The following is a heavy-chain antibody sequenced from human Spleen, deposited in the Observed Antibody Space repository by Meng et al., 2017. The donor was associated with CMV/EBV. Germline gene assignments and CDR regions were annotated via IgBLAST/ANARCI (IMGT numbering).Heavy chain of an antibody. Sequence: ASVKVSCKASGYTFTGYYIHWVRQAPGQGLEWMGWINPNSGGTNYAQKFQGRVTMTRDTSISTAYMELSRLRSDDTAVYYCARSDCSGGSCYGYFDYWGQGTLVTVSS. J-gene: IGHJ4*02. CDR3: ARSDCSGGSCYGYFDY. CDR1: GYTFTGYY. V-gene: IGHV1-2*02. CDR2: INPNSGGT. D-gene: IGHD2-15*01.